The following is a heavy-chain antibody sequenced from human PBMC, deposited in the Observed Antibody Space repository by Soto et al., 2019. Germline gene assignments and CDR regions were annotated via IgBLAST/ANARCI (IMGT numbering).Heavy chain of an antibody. CDR3: AREGSNSDGYDHFDY. CDR1: GYTFTSYG. Sequence: QVQLVQSGAEVKKPGASVKVSCKASGYTFTSYGISWVRQAPGQGLEWMGWISAYNGKTNYAQKPQGRVTMTTDTSTRPAYMELRSLRSDDTAVYYCAREGSNSDGYDHFDYWGQGTLVTVSS. V-gene: IGHV1-18*01. D-gene: IGHD5-18*01. CDR2: ISAYNGKT. J-gene: IGHJ4*02.